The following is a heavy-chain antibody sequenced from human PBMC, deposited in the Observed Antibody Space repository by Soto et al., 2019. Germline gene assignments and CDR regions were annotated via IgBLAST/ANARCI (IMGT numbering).Heavy chain of an antibody. Sequence: HLVQSGPEVKRPGASITVSCKTSGDTFANFVLSWVRQATGQGLEWMGWIATYNNNKNYAQKFQGRLNLTTDTSTSTAYMELESLGYDDTSVYYCARVVRGVVNWFDPWGQGTLVTVSS. CDR3: ARVVRGVVNWFDP. D-gene: IGHD3-10*01. J-gene: IGHJ5*02. CDR2: IATYNNNK. V-gene: IGHV1-18*01. CDR1: GDTFANFV.